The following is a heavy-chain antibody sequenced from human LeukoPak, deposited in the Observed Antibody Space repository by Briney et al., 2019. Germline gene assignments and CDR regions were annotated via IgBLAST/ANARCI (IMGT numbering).Heavy chain of an antibody. V-gene: IGHV1-2*02. CDR2: INPNSGGT. CDR1: GYTFTGYY. D-gene: IGHD6-13*01. Sequence: ASVKVSCKASGYTFTGYYMHWVRQAPGQGLEWMGWINPNSGGTNYAQKFQGRVTMTRDTSISTAYMELSRLRSDDTAVYYCARDGAPIAAADNYLFDYWGQGTLVTVSS. CDR3: ARDGAPIAAADNYLFDY. J-gene: IGHJ4*02.